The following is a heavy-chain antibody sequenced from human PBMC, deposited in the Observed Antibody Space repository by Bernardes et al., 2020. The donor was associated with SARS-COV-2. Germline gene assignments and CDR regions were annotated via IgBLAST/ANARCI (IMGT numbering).Heavy chain of an antibody. CDR1: GGSFSGYY. Sequence: SETLSLTCAVYGGSFSGYYWSWIRQPPGKGLEWIGEINHSGSTNYNPSLKSRVTISVDTSKNQFSLKLSSVTAADTAVYYCARAPRKVVPAAVYFDYWGQGTLVTVSS. CDR2: INHSGST. J-gene: IGHJ4*02. V-gene: IGHV4-34*01. D-gene: IGHD2-2*01. CDR3: ARAPRKVVPAAVYFDY.